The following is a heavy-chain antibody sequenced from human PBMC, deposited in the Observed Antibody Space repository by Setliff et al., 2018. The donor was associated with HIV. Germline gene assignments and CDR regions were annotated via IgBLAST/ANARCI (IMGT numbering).Heavy chain of an antibody. CDR3: ARVGWDYYDSSGVGEFDY. CDR1: GGSISNSRYY. V-gene: IGHV4-39*07. J-gene: IGHJ4*02. CDR2: IYYSGST. Sequence: SETLSLTCTVSGGSISNSRYYWSWIRQPPGKGLEWIGSIYYSGSTNYNPSLKSRVTISVDTSKNQFSLKLSSVTAADTAVYYCARVGWDYYDSSGVGEFDYWGQGTLVTVSS. D-gene: IGHD3-22*01.